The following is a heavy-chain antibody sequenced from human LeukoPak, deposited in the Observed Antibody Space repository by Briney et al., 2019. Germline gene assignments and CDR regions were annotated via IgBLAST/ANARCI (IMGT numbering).Heavy chain of an antibody. D-gene: IGHD2-2*03. J-gene: IGHJ4*02. CDR2: VHFDGTTK. Sequence: GGSLRLSCAASGFTFSSYGMHWVRQAPGKWLEWVAFVHFDGTTKYSGDSVKGRFTVSRDNSKDILYLQMDSLRPEDTAVYYCAKDQCTRTRCDGYPGHWGQGTLVAVSS. V-gene: IGHV3-30*02. CDR3: AKDQCTRTRCDGYPGH. CDR1: GFTFSSYG.